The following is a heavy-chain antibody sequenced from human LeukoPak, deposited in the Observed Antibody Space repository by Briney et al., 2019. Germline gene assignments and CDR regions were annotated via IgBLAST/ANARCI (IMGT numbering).Heavy chain of an antibody. V-gene: IGHV3-21*01. D-gene: IGHD5-12*01. CDR1: GFTFSSYI. CDR3: AREDYSGYDFYDY. CDR2: ISSSSI. Sequence: PGGSLRLSCAASGFTFSSYIMNWVRQAPGKGLEWVSSISSSSIYYADSVKGRFTISRDNAKNTLYLQMNSLRVEDTAVYYCAREDYSGYDFYDYWGQGSLVTVSS. J-gene: IGHJ4*02.